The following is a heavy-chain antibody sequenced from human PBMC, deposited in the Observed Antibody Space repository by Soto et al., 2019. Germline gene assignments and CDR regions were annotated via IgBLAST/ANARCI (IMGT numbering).Heavy chain of an antibody. CDR2: IIPIFGTA. V-gene: IGHV1-69*13. CDR1: GGTFSSYA. CDR3: ATSPWGIAARNYGMDV. Sequence: SVKFSCKASGGTFSSYAISWVRQAPGQGLEWMGGIIPIFGTANYAQKFQGRVTITADESTSTAYMELSSLRSEDTAVYYCATSPWGIAARNYGMDVWGQGTTVTVSS. J-gene: IGHJ6*02. D-gene: IGHD6-6*01.